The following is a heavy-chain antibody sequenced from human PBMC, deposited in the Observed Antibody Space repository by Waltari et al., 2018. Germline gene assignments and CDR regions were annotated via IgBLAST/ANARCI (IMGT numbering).Heavy chain of an antibody. CDR2: IYYSGST. CDR1: GGSISRHY. V-gene: IGHV4-59*11. CDR3: AREGWFGERIVAFDI. Sequence: QVQLQESGPGLVKPSETLSLTCTVSGGSISRHYWSWIRQPPGKGLEWIGYIYYSGSTNYNPSLKSRVTISVDTSKNQFSLKLSSVTAADTAVYYCAREGWFGERIVAFDIWAKGQWSPSLQ. J-gene: IGHJ3*02. D-gene: IGHD3-10*01.